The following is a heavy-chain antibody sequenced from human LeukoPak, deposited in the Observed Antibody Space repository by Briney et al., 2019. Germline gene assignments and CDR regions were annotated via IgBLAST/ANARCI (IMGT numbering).Heavy chain of an antibody. V-gene: IGHV6-1*01. Sequence: SQTLSLTCAFSGGSVSSNSAAWNWIRQSPSRALEWLGRTYYRSKWYNDYAVSVKSRITINPDTSKNQFSLQLNSVTPEDTAVYYCARAYIAVAGYYFDYWAQGTLVAVSS. CDR1: GGSVSSNSAA. J-gene: IGHJ4*02. CDR2: TYYRSKWYN. D-gene: IGHD6-19*01. CDR3: ARAYIAVAGYYFDY.